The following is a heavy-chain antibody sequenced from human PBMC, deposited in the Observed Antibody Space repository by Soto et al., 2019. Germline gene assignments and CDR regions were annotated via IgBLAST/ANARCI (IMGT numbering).Heavy chain of an antibody. CDR3: AKDTVPVATPWFDP. CDR2: LSGSGGST. J-gene: IGHJ5*02. D-gene: IGHD2-2*01. V-gene: IGHV3-23*01. Sequence: GGSLRLCCAACGFTFSNYAMSWVRQAPGKGLEWVSTLSGSGGSTYYADSVKGRFTISRDNSKNTLYLQMNSLRAEDTAVYYCAKDTVPVATPWFDPWGQGTLVTVSS. CDR1: GFTFSNYA.